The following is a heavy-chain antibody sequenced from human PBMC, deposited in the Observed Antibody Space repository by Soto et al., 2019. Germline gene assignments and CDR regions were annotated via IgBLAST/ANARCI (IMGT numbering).Heavy chain of an antibody. CDR1: GFNFSGYS. CDR3: ARDLPERYYYDSSGYFLRWFDP. D-gene: IGHD3-22*01. J-gene: IGHJ5*02. V-gene: IGHV3-21*01. CDR2: ISSSSYI. Sequence: LRRSCPASGFNFSGYSMNWVRQAPGKGLEWVSSISSSSYIYYADSVKGRFTISRDNAKNSLYLQMNSLRAEDTAVYYCARDLPERYYYDSSGYFLRWFDPWGQGTLVTVSS.